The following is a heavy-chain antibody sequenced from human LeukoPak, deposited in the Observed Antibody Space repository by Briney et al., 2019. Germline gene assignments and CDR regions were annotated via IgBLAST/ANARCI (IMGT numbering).Heavy chain of an antibody. J-gene: IGHJ4*02. CDR1: GFTFNHFW. Sequence: XGSLRLSCAASGFTFNHFWMSWVRQAPGKGLEWVAYIKKTGSETYYVDSVKGRFTITRDNTRNSLFLQMYSLRAEDTAVYFCAREDGYCSGGNCYSYFDSWGQGTLVTVSS. D-gene: IGHD2-15*01. V-gene: IGHV3-7*01. CDR3: AREDGYCSGGNCYSYFDS. CDR2: IKKTGSET.